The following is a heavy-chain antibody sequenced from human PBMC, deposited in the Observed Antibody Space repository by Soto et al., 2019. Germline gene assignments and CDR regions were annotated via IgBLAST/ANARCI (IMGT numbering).Heavy chain of an antibody. CDR1: GFTFRNFG. D-gene: IGHD5-12*01. V-gene: IGHV3-33*08. J-gene: IGHJ6*02. CDR3: ARDGDIQGGPPPKNYAMDV. CDR2: IWYDGSNK. Sequence: QVRLVESGGGVVQPGRSLRLSCSASGFTFRNFGFHWVRQAPGKGLEWVALIWYDGSNKYYAESLKGRVSISRDNSKNTLYLEMKSLSFEDTAVYYWARDGDIQGGPPPKNYAMDVWGQGTTVTVSS.